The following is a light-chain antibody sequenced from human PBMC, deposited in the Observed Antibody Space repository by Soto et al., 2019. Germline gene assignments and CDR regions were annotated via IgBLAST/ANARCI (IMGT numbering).Light chain of an antibody. CDR2: DVS. CDR1: SSDVGGYNY. J-gene: IGLJ1*01. V-gene: IGLV2-11*01. Sequence: QSALTQPRSVSGSPGQSVTISCTGTSSDVGGYNYVSWYRQHPGKAPKLMIYDVSKRPSGVPDRFSGSKSGNTASLTISGLQAEDEADYSSCSYAGSYTWVFVTGTKVTVL. CDR3: CSYAGSYTWV.